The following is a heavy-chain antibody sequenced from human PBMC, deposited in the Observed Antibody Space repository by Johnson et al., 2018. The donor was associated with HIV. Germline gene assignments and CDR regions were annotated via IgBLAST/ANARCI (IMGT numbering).Heavy chain of an antibody. D-gene: IGHD1-20*01. V-gene: IGHV3-33*06. CDR2: IWYDGSNK. Sequence: QVQLVESGGGVVQPGGSLRLSCAASGFTFSSYGMHWVRQAPGKGLEWVALIWYDGSNKYYADSVKGRFTISRDNSKNTLYLQMNSLRGEDTAVYYCAKDSMGFNWNQFEAFDMWGQGTMVTVSS. CDR3: AKDSMGFNWNQFEAFDM. J-gene: IGHJ3*02. CDR1: GFTFSSYG.